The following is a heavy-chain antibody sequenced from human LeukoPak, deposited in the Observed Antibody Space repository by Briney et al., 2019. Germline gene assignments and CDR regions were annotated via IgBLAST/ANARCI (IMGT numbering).Heavy chain of an antibody. V-gene: IGHV4-61*02. CDR2: IYTSGIT. CDR3: ARSNSGSYRELDY. J-gene: IGHJ4*02. CDR1: GGSINSGSYF. Sequence: PSQTLSLTCTVSGGSINSGSYFWSWIRQPAGKGLEWIVRIYTSGITNYNSSLMSRATISIDTSKNQFSLKLSSVTAADTAVYYCARSNSGSYRELDYWGQGALVTVPS. D-gene: IGHD1-26*01.